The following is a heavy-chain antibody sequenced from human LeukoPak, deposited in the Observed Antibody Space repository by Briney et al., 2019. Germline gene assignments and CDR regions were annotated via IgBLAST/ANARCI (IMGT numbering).Heavy chain of an antibody. CDR2: ISTSSSTI. CDR1: GFTFSGYS. D-gene: IGHD3-22*01. Sequence: PGRSLRLSCAASGFTFSGYSINWVRQAPGKGLEWVSYISTSSSTIYYSDSVKGRFTISRDNARNSLYLQMNSLRAEDTAVYYCAREATGYYDSSGYLFDYWGQGTLVTVSS. CDR3: AREATGYYDSSGYLFDY. J-gene: IGHJ4*02. V-gene: IGHV3-48*04.